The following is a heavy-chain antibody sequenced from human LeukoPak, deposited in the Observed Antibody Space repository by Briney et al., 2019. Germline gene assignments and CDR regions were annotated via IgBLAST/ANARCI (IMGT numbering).Heavy chain of an antibody. Sequence: ASVKVSCKASGYTFTSYDINWVRQATGQGLEWMGWMNPNSGNTGYARKFQGRVTMTRNTSISTAYMELSSLRSEDTAVYYCARVRQGAARYDFWSGYYGPFDYWGQGTLVTVSS. CDR1: GYTFTSYD. D-gene: IGHD3-3*01. J-gene: IGHJ4*02. CDR3: ARVRQGAARYDFWSGYYGPFDY. CDR2: MNPNSGNT. V-gene: IGHV1-8*01.